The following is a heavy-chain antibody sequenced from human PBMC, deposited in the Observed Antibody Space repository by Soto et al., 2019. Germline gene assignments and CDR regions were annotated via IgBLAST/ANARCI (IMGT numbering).Heavy chain of an antibody. J-gene: IGHJ4*02. D-gene: IGHD2-15*01. CDR3: ARDDCSGGRCYPDY. Sequence: QVQLVESGGGVVQPGRALRLSCAASGFTFSTYGMHWVRQAPGKGLEWVAVIWYDGSNKYYADSVKGRFTISRDNSKNTLYLQMNSLRAADTAVYYCARDDCSGGRCYPDYWGQGTLVIVS. CDR2: IWYDGSNK. V-gene: IGHV3-33*01. CDR1: GFTFSTYG.